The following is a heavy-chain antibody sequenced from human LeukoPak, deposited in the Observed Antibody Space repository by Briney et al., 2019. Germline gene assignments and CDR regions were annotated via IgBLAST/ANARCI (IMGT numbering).Heavy chain of an antibody. CDR1: GGSIASSSYY. CDR3: ARESERYYYDSSGSAAFDI. V-gene: IGHV4-39*07. D-gene: IGHD3-22*01. Sequence: SETLSLTCTVSGGSIASSSYYWGWMRQPPGKGLDWIGSIYYSGSTYYNPSLKSRVTISVDTSKNQFSLKLSSVTAADTAVYYCARESERYYYDSSGSAAFDIWGQGTMVTVSS. J-gene: IGHJ3*02. CDR2: IYYSGST.